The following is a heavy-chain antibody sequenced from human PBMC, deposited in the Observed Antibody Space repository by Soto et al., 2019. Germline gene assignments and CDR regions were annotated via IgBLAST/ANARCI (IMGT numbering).Heavy chain of an antibody. CDR3: ARASAAGYDY. Sequence: SETLSLTCAVYGGSFSGYYWSWIRQPPGKGLEWIGEINHSGSTNYNPSLKSRVTISVDTSKNQFSLKLSSVTAADTAVYYCARASAAGYDYWGQGTLVPVSS. J-gene: IGHJ4*02. CDR2: INHSGST. V-gene: IGHV4-34*01. CDR1: GGSFSGYY. D-gene: IGHD6-13*01.